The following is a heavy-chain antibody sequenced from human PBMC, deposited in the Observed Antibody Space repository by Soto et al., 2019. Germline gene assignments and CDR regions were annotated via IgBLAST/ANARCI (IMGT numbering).Heavy chain of an antibody. CDR1: GYTFTGYY. CDR3: ARSLQMTLYRIDG. J-gene: IGHJ6*02. CDR2: INPNSGGT. D-gene: IGHD2-21*02. Sequence: GASVKVSCKASGYTFTGYYMHWVRQAPGQGLEWMGWINPNSGGTNYAQKFQGWVTMTRDTSISTAYMELSRLRSDDTAVYYRARSLQMTLYRIDGWGQGTTVTVSS. V-gene: IGHV1-2*04.